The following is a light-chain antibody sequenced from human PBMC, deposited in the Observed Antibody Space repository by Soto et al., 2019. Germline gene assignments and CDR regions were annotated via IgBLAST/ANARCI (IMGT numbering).Light chain of an antibody. CDR1: QSLSSSF. CDR3: HQFATTRS. V-gene: IGKV3-20*01. CDR2: GAS. Sequence: EIVLTQSPGTLSLSPGQRATLSCRASQSLSSSFLAWNQQKPGQAPRLIIYGASSRAAGNPDRFSGSGSGTDFTLTISSLEPEDFAVYYCHQFATTRSFGQGTKV. J-gene: IGKJ1*01.